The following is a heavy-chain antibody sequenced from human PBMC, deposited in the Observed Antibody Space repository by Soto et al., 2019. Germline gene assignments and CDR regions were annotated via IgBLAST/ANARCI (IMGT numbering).Heavy chain of an antibody. CDR2: ISAYNGNT. D-gene: IGHD6-19*01. CDR3: AREHYKVAGTLWFDP. Sequence: ASVKVSCKASGYTFTSYGISWVRQAPGQGLEWMGWISAYNGNTNYAQKLQGRVTMATDTSTGTAYMELRSLRSDDTAVYYCAREHYKVAGTLWFDPWGQGTLVTVSS. V-gene: IGHV1-18*01. CDR1: GYTFTSYG. J-gene: IGHJ5*02.